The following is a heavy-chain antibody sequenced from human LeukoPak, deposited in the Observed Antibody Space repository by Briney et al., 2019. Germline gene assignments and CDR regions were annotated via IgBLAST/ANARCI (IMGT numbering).Heavy chain of an antibody. CDR2: INSDGSST. CDR1: GFTFSSYW. D-gene: IGHD2-21*01. V-gene: IGHV3-74*01. J-gene: IGHJ3*02. CDR3: AKFPDLDAFDI. Sequence: GGSLRLSCAASGFTFSSYWMHWVRQGPGKGLVWVSRINSDGSSTYYADSVKGRFTISRDNSKNSLYLQMNSLRTEDTALYYCAKFPDLDAFDIWGQGTMVTVSS.